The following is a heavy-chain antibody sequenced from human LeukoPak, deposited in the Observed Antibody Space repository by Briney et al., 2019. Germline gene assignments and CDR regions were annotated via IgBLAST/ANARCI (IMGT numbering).Heavy chain of an antibody. Sequence: PSETLSLTCTVSGGSISDYYWNWIRQPPGKGLEWIGYIYYSGNTNYNPSLKSRVTISVDTSKNQFSLKLSSVTAADTAVYYCARQHRGYTYGFDYWGQGTLVTVSS. CDR1: GGSISDYY. V-gene: IGHV4-59*01. J-gene: IGHJ4*02. CDR3: ARQHRGYTYGFDY. CDR2: IYYSGNT. D-gene: IGHD5-18*01.